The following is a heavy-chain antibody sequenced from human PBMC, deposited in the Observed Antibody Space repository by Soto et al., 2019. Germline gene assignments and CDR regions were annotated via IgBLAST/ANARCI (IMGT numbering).Heavy chain of an antibody. CDR1: GFTFSSYG. J-gene: IGHJ4*02. CDR2: ISYDGSNK. V-gene: IGHV3-30*18. CDR3: AKSGGMYSSSSRFDY. D-gene: IGHD6-6*01. Sequence: GSLRLSCAASGFTFSSYGMHWVRQAPCKGLEWVAVISYDGSNKYYADSVKGRFTISRDNSKNTLYLQMNSLRAEDTAVYYCAKSGGMYSSSSRFDYWGQGTLVTVSS.